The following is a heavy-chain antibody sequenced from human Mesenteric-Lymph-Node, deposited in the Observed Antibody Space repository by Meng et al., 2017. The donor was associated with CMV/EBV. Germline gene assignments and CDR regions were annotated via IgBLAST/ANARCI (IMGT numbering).Heavy chain of an antibody. V-gene: IGHV1-2*02. D-gene: IGHD1-1*01. Sequence: ASVKVSCKTSGYTFTTYDINWVRQAPGQGLEWMGWINPNNGGTNYAQKFQGRVTMTRDTSISTAYMELSRLTSDDTAVYYCAREIKLASDYWGQGTLVTVSS. CDR1: GYTFTTYD. CDR3: AREIKLASDY. J-gene: IGHJ4*02. CDR2: INPNNGGT.